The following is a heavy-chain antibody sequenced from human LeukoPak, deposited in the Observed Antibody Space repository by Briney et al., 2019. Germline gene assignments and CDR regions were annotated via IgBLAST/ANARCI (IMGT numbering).Heavy chain of an antibody. CDR3: ARDQNWNRPIFDY. D-gene: IGHD1-1*01. V-gene: IGHV1-69*05. J-gene: IGHJ4*02. CDR2: IIPIFGTA. Sequence: SVKVSCKASGGTFSSYAISWVRQAPGQGLEWMGGIIPIFGTANYAQKFQGRVTITTDESTSTAYMELSSLRSEDTAVYYCARDQNWNRPIFDYWGQGTLVTVSS. CDR1: GGTFSSYA.